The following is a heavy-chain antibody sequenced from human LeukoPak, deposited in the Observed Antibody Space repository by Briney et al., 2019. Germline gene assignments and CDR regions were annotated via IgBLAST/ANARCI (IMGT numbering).Heavy chain of an antibody. J-gene: IGHJ4*02. CDR1: GFTFSSYA. V-gene: IGHV3-21*01. CDR2: ISSSSSYI. D-gene: IGHD3-10*01. Sequence: GRSLRLSCAASGFTFSSYAMHWVRQAPGKGLEWVSSISSSSSYIYYADSVKGRFTISRDNAKNSLYLQMNSLRAEDTAVYYCARDGITMVRGVVDYWGQGTLVTVSS. CDR3: ARDGITMVRGVVDY.